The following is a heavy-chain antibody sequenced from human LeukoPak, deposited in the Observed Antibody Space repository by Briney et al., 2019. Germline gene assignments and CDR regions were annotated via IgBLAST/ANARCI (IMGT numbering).Heavy chain of an antibody. J-gene: IGHJ1*01. CDR2: LSCSGGNT. D-gene: IGHD6-19*01. Sequence: GGSLRLSCAASGFTFSNYAMSWVRQAPGKGLEWVSALSCSGGNTYYADSVKGRVTISRDNSKSTLYLLINSLRAEGTAVYYGAKDRIALAGTCPDRWGQGTLVTVS. CDR1: GFTFSNYA. CDR3: AKDRIALAGTCPDR. V-gene: IGHV3-23*01.